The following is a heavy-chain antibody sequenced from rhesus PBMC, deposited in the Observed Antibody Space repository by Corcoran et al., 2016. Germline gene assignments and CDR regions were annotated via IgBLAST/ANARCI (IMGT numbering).Heavy chain of an antibody. CDR2: IYGSSWST. V-gene: IGHV4-160*01. J-gene: IGHJ4*01. CDR3: ASLVVATWVFDY. D-gene: IGHD2-21*01. Sequence: QVQLQESGPGLVKPAETLSLTCAVSGGSFSSYWWGWIRQPPGKGLEWIGSIYGSSWSTEYNPSLKSRATISRDTSKNQFSLKLSSVTAADTAVYYCASLVVATWVFDYWGQGVLVTVSS. CDR1: GGSFSSYW.